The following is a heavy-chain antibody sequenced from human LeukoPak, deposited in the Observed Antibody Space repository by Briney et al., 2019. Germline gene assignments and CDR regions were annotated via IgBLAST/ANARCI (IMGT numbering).Heavy chain of an antibody. CDR3: ARVGGSYNY. CDR1: GGSIRNSSSYY. Sequence: SETLSLTCTVSGGSIRNSSSYYWGWIRQPPGKGLEWIGYIYYSGSTNYNPSLKSRVTISVDTSKNQFSLKLSSVTAADTAVYYCARVGGSYNYWGQGTLVTVSS. CDR2: IYYSGST. V-gene: IGHV4-61*05. D-gene: IGHD1-26*01. J-gene: IGHJ4*02.